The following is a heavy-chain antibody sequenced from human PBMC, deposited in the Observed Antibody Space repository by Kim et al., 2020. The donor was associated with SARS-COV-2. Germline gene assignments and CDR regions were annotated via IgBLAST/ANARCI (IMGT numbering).Heavy chain of an antibody. CDR1: GGSISSSSYY. CDR3: ARDPVGTDVLRYFDWLNWFDP. V-gene: IGHV4-39*07. J-gene: IGHJ5*02. D-gene: IGHD3-9*01. Sequence: SETLSLTCTVSGGSISSSSYYWGWIRQPPGKGLEWIGSIYYSGSTYYNPSLKSRVTISVDTSKNQFSLKLSSVTAADTAVYYCARDPVGTDVLRYFDWLNWFDPWGQGTLVTVSS. CDR2: IYYSGST.